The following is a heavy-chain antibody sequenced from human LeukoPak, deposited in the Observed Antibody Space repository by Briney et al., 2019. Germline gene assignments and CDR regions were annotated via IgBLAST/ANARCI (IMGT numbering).Heavy chain of an antibody. Sequence: SVKVSCKASGGTFSSYAISWVRQAPGQGLEWMGRIIPIFGTANYAQKFQGRVMITTDESTSTAYMELSSLRSEDTAVYYCAACGGDCYSDYWGQGTLVTVSS. D-gene: IGHD2-21*02. V-gene: IGHV1-69*05. J-gene: IGHJ4*02. CDR3: AACGGDCYSDY. CDR1: GGTFSSYA. CDR2: IIPIFGTA.